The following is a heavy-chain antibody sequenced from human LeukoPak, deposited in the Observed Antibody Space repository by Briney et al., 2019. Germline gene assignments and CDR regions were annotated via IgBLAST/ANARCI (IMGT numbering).Heavy chain of an antibody. CDR2: ISGSGGST. Sequence: GGSLRLSCAASGFTFSSYAMSWVRQAPGKGLEWVSAISGSGGSTYYADSVKGRFTISRDSSKSTLYLQMNSLRAEDTAVYYCAKGKGIQLWLLDYWGQGTLVTVSS. V-gene: IGHV3-23*01. CDR3: AKGKGIQLWLLDY. J-gene: IGHJ4*02. D-gene: IGHD5-18*01. CDR1: GFTFSSYA.